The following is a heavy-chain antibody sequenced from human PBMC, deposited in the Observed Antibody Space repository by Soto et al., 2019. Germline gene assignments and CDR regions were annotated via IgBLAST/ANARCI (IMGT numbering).Heavy chain of an antibody. CDR1: GFSLSDNGVG. CDR3: XXXXPYRGSWNSGWFDS. CDR2: IYWDDDK. V-gene: IGHV2-5*02. J-gene: IGHJ5*01. D-gene: IGHD6-13*01. Sequence: QITLKESGPTLVKPTQTLTLTCTLSGFSLSDNGVGVGWIRQAPGKALEWIAFIYWDDDKRYSPSLRSRLTXXXXXXXXXXXXXXXXXXXXXXXTXXXXXXXPYRGSWNSGWFDSWGQGTLV.